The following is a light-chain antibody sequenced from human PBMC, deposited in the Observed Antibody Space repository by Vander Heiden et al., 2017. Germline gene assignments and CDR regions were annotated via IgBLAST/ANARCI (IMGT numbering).Light chain of an antibody. V-gene: IGLV1-44*01. CDR2: SNN. CDR1: STNIGTNT. CDR3: AAWDDSLRGV. Sequence: QSVLTQPPSASGTPGQRVTISCSGSSTNIGTNTVNWYQQLPGTAPKHLIYSNNQRPSGVPDRFSGSKSGTSASLAISGLQSDDEADYYCAAWDDSLRGVFGGGTKLTVL. J-gene: IGLJ2*01.